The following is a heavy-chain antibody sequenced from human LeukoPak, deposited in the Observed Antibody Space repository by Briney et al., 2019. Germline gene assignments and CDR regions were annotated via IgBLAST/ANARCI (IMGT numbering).Heavy chain of an antibody. Sequence: PGGSLSLSGAPSRFTFRSYAMSWVRQAPWKGLEGVSGVSGTGGNTYYAESVKGRFSISRDNSKNTLYLQMNSLRAEDTAVYYCAKDVRGASTGFDYWGQGALVTVSS. D-gene: IGHD3-10*01. V-gene: IGHV3-23*01. CDR3: AKDVRGASTGFDY. J-gene: IGHJ4*02. CDR2: VSGTGGNT. CDR1: RFTFRSYA.